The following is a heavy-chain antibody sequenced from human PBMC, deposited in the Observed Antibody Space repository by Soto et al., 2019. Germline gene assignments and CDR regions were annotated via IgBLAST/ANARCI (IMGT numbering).Heavy chain of an antibody. V-gene: IGHV4-31*03. CDR3: ARSDIVVVVAAYWAFDI. CDR2: IYYSGST. Sequence: QVQLQESGPGLVKPSQTLSLTCTVSGGSISSGGYYWSWIRQHPGKGLEWIGYIYYSGSTYYNPSLKSRVTISVDTSKNQFSLKLSSVTAADTAVYYCARSDIVVVVAAYWAFDIWRQGTMVTVSS. D-gene: IGHD2-15*01. J-gene: IGHJ3*02. CDR1: GGSISSGGYY.